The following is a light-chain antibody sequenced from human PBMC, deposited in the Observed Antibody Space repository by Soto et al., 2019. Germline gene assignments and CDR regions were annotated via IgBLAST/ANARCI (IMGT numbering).Light chain of an antibody. CDR1: ESISRDY. V-gene: IGKV3-20*01. CDR3: QQYGGVPYT. Sequence: EIVLTQSPGTLSLSPGQRATLSCRASESISRDYLAWYQQRLGQAPRLLIYGASSGATGIPDRFSVSGSGTDFTLTISRLEPEDFAIYYCQQYGGVPYTFGQGTKLEIK. CDR2: GAS. J-gene: IGKJ2*01.